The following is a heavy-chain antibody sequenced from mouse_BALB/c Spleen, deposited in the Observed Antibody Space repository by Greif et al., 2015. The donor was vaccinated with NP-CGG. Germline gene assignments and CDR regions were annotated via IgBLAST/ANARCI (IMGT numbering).Heavy chain of an antibody. Sequence: QVQLQQSGAELVKPGASVKLSCKASGYTFTSYYMYWVKQRPGQGLEWIGGINPTNGGTNFNEKFKSKATLTVDKSSSTAYMQLSSLTSEDSAVYYCTRSTYNAMDYWGRGTSVTVSS. CDR1: GYTFTSYY. V-gene: IGHV1S81*02. J-gene: IGHJ4*01. CDR2: INPTNGGT. CDR3: TRSTYNAMDY. D-gene: IGHD6-1*01.